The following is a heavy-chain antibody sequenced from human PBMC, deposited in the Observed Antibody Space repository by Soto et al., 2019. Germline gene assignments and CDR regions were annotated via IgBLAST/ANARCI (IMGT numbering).Heavy chain of an antibody. D-gene: IGHD3-3*01. CDR1: GGSISSYY. CDR2: IYYSGST. V-gene: IGHV4-59*01. J-gene: IGHJ6*02. Sequence: QVQLQESGPGLVKPSETLSLTCTVSGGSISSYYWSWIRQPPGKGLEWIGYIYYSGSTNYNPSLKSRVTISVDTSKNQFSLKLSSVTAADTAVYYCARVWGPRGAYYDFWSGPNYYYYGMDVWGQGTTVTVSS. CDR3: ARVWGPRGAYYDFWSGPNYYYYGMDV.